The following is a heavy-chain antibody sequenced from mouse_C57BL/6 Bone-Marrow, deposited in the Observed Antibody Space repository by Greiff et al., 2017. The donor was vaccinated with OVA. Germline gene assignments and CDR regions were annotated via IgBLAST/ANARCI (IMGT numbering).Heavy chain of an antibody. CDR1: GFTFSDYG. Sequence: EVKLMESGGGLVKPGGSLKLSCAASGFTFSDYGMHWVRQAPEKGLEWVAYISCGSSTNYYADTVKGRHTITRDNAKNTLFLQMTSLRSEDTAMYYCARKVYYWWFYAMDYWGQGTAVTVSS. CDR2: ISCGSSTN. D-gene: IGHD1-1*01. CDR3: ARKVYYWWFYAMDY. J-gene: IGHJ4*01. V-gene: IGHV5-17*01.